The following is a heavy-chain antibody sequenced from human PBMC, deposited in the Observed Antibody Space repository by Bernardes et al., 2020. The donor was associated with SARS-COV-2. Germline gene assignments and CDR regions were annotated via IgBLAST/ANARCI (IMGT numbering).Heavy chain of an antibody. CDR3: TRDLTTVTIVAFDI. CDR1: GFTFGDYA. D-gene: IGHD4-17*01. CDR2: IRSKAYGGTT. J-gene: IGHJ3*02. V-gene: IGHV3-49*04. Sequence: GGSLRLSCTASGFTFGDYAMSWVRQAPGKGLEWVGFIRSKAYGGTTEYAASVKGRFTISRDDSKSIAYLQMNSLKTEDTAVYYCTRDLTTVTIVAFDIWGQGTMVTVSS.